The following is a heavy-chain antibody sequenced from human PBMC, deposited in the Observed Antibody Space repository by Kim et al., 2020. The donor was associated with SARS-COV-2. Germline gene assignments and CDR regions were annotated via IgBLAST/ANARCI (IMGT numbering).Heavy chain of an antibody. D-gene: IGHD2-21*02. J-gene: IGHJ3*02. CDR1: GFTFNNSG. CDR3: AKSRDFFCFQMGLDAFD. V-gene: IGHV3-30*18. CDR2: ISYDGSSK. Sequence: GGSLRLSCGASGFTFNNSGMHWVRQPPGKGLAWVAGISYDGSSKNYADPLKGQFTVSRDSSHNTLYLQMRSLRPEDTALYYCAKSRDFFCFQMGLDAFD.